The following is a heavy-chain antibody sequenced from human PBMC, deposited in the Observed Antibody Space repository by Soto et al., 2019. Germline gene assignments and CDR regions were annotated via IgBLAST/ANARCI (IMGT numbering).Heavy chain of an antibody. Sequence: QVQLQESGPGLVKPSETLSLTCTVSGDSVSSGSYYWSWIRQPPGKGLEWIGYIYYSGSTNYNPSLKSRVTISVDTSKNQFSLKLSSVTAADTAVYYCARGNYGSGSYYNVDGFDPWGQGTLVTVSS. CDR1: GDSVSSGSYY. V-gene: IGHV4-61*01. D-gene: IGHD3-10*01. CDR3: ARGNYGSGSYYNVDGFDP. CDR2: IYYSGST. J-gene: IGHJ5*02.